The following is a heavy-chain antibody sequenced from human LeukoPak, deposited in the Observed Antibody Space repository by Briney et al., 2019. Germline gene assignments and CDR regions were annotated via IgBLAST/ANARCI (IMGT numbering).Heavy chain of an antibody. J-gene: IGHJ5*02. CDR2: INPSGGRT. V-gene: IGHV1-46*01. CDR3: AGARIGHYDILTGYYSPNWFDP. Sequence: ASVKVSCKASGYTFTSYYMHWVRQAPGQGPEWMGIINPSGGRTSYAQKFQGRVTMTRNTSISTAYMELSSLRSEDTAVYYCAGARIGHYDILTGYYSPNWFDPWGQGTLVTVSS. CDR1: GYTFTSYY. D-gene: IGHD3-9*01.